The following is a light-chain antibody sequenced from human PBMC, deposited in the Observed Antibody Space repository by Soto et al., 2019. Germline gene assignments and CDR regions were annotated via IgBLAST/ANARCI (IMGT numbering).Light chain of an antibody. Sequence: IVLPQTPATLSVSPGERATLSCRASESVNIYLAWYQQQPGQAPRLLIFGASSRATGIPARFSGSGSGTEFNLTISSLQSEDFAVYFCQQYDDWLRLTFGGGTKVDI. J-gene: IGKJ4*01. CDR3: QQYDDWLRLT. V-gene: IGKV3D-15*01. CDR2: GAS. CDR1: ESVNIY.